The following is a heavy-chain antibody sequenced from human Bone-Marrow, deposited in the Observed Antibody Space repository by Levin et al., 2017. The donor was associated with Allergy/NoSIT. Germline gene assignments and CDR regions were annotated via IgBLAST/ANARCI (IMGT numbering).Heavy chain of an antibody. J-gene: IGHJ6*03. Sequence: GGSLRLSCSASGFTFSHAWMTWVRQAPGKGLEWVGRIKKKADGGAIDYAARVRGRFTISRDDLKDTLYLQMNSLENEDTATYYCTTGIAVGASDYCYFMDVWGKGTTVTVSS. CDR3: TTGIAVGASDYCYFMDV. D-gene: IGHD6-19*01. CDR1: GFTFSHAW. CDR2: IKKKADGGAI. V-gene: IGHV3-15*01.